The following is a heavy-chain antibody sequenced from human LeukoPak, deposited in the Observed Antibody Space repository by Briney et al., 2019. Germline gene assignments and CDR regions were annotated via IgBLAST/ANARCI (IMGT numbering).Heavy chain of an antibody. CDR1: GFTVSSYP. J-gene: IGHJ4*02. Sequence: GGSLRLSCVPSGFTVSSYPMSWVRQAAGKGLEWVASISGGGLNTYYADSVKGRFTISRDESKNTLYLQINGLRAEDTAVYYCAKSVGYHSDRSGYYWLGTFDSWGQGTLVTVSS. V-gene: IGHV3-23*01. D-gene: IGHD3-22*01. CDR3: AKSVGYHSDRSGYYWLGTFDS. CDR2: ISGGGLNT.